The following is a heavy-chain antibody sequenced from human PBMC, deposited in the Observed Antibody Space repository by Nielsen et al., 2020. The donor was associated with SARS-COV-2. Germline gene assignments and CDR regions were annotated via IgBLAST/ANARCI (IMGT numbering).Heavy chain of an antibody. J-gene: IGHJ3*02. CDR2: IYHSGST. Sequence: SETLSLTCTVSGGSISSSSYYWGWIRQPPGQGLEWIGEIYHSGSTNYNTSLKSRVTISVDKSKNQLSLTLSSVTAADTAVYYCARGDYGDYVGAFDIWGQGTMVTVSS. D-gene: IGHD4-17*01. CDR3: ARGDYGDYVGAFDI. V-gene: IGHV4-61*05. CDR1: GGSISSSSYY.